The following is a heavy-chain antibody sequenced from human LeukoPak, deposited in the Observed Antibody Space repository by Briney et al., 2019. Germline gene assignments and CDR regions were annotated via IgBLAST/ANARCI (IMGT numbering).Heavy chain of an antibody. V-gene: IGHV1-46*01. J-gene: IGHJ3*02. D-gene: IGHD1-1*01. Sequence: ASVKVSCKASGYTFTSYYMHWVRQAPGQGLEWMGIINPSGGSTSYAQKSQGRVTMTRDMSTSTVYMELSSLRSEDTAVYYCASPIQGRTRDAFDIWGQGTMVTVSS. CDR2: INPSGGST. CDR1: GYTFTSYY. CDR3: ASPIQGRTRDAFDI.